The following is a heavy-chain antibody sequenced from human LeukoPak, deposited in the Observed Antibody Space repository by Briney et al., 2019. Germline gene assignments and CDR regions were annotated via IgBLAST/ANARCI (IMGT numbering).Heavy chain of an antibody. D-gene: IGHD3-22*01. J-gene: IGHJ4*02. V-gene: IGHV3-33*01. CDR1: GFTFSSYG. CDR3: ARDPPYYYDSSGYYQGYVDY. CDR2: IWYDGSNK. Sequence: PGGSLRLSCAASGFTFSSYGMHWVRQAPGKGLEWVAVIWYDGSNKYYADSVKGRFTISRDNSKNTLYLQMNSLRAEDTAVYYCARDPPYYYDSSGYYQGYVDYWGQGTLVTVSS.